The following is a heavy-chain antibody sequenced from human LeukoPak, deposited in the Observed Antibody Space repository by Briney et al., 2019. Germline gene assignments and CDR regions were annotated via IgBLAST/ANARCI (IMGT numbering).Heavy chain of an antibody. J-gene: IGHJ4*02. CDR3: VAAGGY. D-gene: IGHD6-13*01. CDR1: GFTSSSFV. CDR2: ISGSGGTT. Sequence: GGSLRLSCAASGFTSSSFVLNWVRRAPGKGLEWVSTISGSGGTTYYADSVKGRFTISRDNSKNTLYLQMNSLRAEDTAVYYCVAAGGYWGQGALVTVSS. V-gene: IGHV3-23*01.